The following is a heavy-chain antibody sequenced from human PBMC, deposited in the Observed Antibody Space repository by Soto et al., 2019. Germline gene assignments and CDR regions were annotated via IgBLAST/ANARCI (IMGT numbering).Heavy chain of an antibody. V-gene: IGHV1-69*02. CDR3: ARYYGEYGDAFEI. Sequence: GASVKVSCKASGGTFSSYTINWVRQAPGQGLEWMGRIIPILGIANYAQKFQGRVTITADKSTSTAYTELSSLRSEDTAVYYCARYYGEYGDAFEIWGQGTMVTVSS. CDR2: IIPILGIA. D-gene: IGHD4-17*01. CDR1: GGTFSSYT. J-gene: IGHJ3*02.